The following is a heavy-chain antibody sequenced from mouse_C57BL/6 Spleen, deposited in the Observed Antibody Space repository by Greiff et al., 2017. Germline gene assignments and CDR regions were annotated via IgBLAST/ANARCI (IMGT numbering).Heavy chain of an antibody. CDR1: GYSFTGYY. V-gene: IGHV1-42*01. J-gene: IGHJ2*01. Sequence: VQLQQSGPELVKPGASVKISCKASGYSFTGYYMNWVKQSPEKSLEWIGEINPSTGGTTYNQKFKAKATLTVDKSSSTAYMQLKSLTSEDSAVYYCAREGAPFDYWGQGTTRTVSS. CDR2: INPSTGGT. CDR3: AREGAPFDY.